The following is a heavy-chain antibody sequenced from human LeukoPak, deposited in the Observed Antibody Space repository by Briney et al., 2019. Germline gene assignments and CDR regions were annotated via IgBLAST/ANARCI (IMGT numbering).Heavy chain of an antibody. J-gene: IGHJ4*02. CDR3: AKDQSSSGWYFGY. V-gene: IGHV3-30*02. CDR1: GFTFRSYG. Sequence: GGSLRLSCAASGFTFRSYGMHWVRQAPGKGLEWVAFIRYDGSNKYYADSVKGRFTISRDNPKNTLYLQMNSLRAEDTAVYYCAKDQSSSGWYFGYWGQGTLVTVSS. CDR2: IRYDGSNK. D-gene: IGHD6-19*01.